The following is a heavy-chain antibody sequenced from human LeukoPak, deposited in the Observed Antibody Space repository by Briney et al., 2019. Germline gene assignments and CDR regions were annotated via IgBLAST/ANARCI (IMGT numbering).Heavy chain of an antibody. V-gene: IGHV3-23*01. D-gene: IGHD2-15*01. CDR1: GFTFSSHA. J-gene: IGHJ3*02. CDR2: ISGSGGST. CDR3: AKVTGRGYCSGGSCYGAFDI. Sequence: GGSLRLSCAASGFTFSSHAMSWVRQAPGKGLEWVSAISGSGGSTYYADSVKGRFTISRDNSKNTLYLQMNSLRAEDTAVYYCAKVTGRGYCSGGSCYGAFDIWGQGTMVTVSS.